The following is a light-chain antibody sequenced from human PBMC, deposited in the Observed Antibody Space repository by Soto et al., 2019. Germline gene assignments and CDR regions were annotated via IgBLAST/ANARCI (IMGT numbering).Light chain of an antibody. CDR2: EVT. CDR1: SSDVGGYNS. J-gene: IGLJ1*01. Sequence: QSALTQPPSASGSPGQSGTISCTGSSSDVGGYNSVSWYQQHPGKAPKLMIYEVTKRPSGVPDRFSGSKSGNTASLTVSGLQAEDEADYYCTSYVGSNIYVFGTGTKLTVL. V-gene: IGLV2-8*01. CDR3: TSYVGSNIYV.